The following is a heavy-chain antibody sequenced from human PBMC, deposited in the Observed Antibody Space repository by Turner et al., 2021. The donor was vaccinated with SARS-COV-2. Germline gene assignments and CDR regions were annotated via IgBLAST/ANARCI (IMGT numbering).Heavy chain of an antibody. CDR2: IIPILGIP. Sequence: QLVQSGAAVNKPGSSVNVACKASGRPFSIYAISWVRQAPGQGHEWMGRIIPILGIPNYAQKFQGRGTITADKSTSTAYMELSSLRSEDTAVYYCASLYQGIAEAAISWFDPWGQGTLVTVSS. J-gene: IGHJ5*02. CDR1: GRPFSIYA. V-gene: IGHV1-69*04. D-gene: IGHD6-13*01. CDR3: ASLYQGIAEAAISWFDP.